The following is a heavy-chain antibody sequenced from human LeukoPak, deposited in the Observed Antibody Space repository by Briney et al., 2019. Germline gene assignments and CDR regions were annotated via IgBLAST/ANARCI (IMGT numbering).Heavy chain of an antibody. CDR1: GGTFSSYA. D-gene: IGHD6-19*01. Sequence: SVKVSCKASGGTFSSYAISWVRQAPGQGLEWMGGIIPIFGTANYAQKFQGRVTTTADKSTSTAYMELSSLRSEDTAVYYCARVHSSGWSGVDYWGQGTLATVSS. CDR3: ARVHSSGWSGVDY. J-gene: IGHJ4*02. V-gene: IGHV1-69*06. CDR2: IIPIFGTA.